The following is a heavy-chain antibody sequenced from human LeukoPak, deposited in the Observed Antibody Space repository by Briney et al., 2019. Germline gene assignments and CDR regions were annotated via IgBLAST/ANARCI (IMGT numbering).Heavy chain of an antibody. Sequence: PGGSLRLSCAASGFTFSSYGMHWVRQAPGKGLEWVAVISYDGSNKYYADSVKGRFTISRDNSKNTLYLQMNSLRAEDTAVYYCAKDAEGGGYPGYEEACYFDYWGQGTLVTVSS. D-gene: IGHD1-26*01. V-gene: IGHV3-30*18. J-gene: IGHJ4*02. CDR2: ISYDGSNK. CDR1: GFTFSSYG. CDR3: AKDAEGGGYPGYEEACYFDY.